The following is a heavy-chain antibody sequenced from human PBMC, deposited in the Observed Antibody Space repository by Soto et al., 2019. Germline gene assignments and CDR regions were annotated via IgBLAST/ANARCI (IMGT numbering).Heavy chain of an antibody. J-gene: IGHJ4*02. V-gene: IGHV3-11*03. CDR3: ATIRWLQPPRWFYFDY. D-gene: IGHD5-18*01. Sequence: PGGSLRLSCAASGFTFSDYYMSWIRQAPGKGLEWVSYISSSSSYTNYADSVKGRFTISRDNAKNSLYLQMNSLRAEDTAVYYCATIRWLQPPRWFYFDYWGQGTQVTVSS. CDR1: GFTFSDYY. CDR2: ISSSSSYT.